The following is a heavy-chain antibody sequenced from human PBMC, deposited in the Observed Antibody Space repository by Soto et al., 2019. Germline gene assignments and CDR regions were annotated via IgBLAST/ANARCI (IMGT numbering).Heavy chain of an antibody. V-gene: IGHV1-3*01. D-gene: IGHD3-22*01. Sequence: ASVKVSCKASGYTFTGHAMHWVRQAPGQRLEWMGWINAGNGNTKYSQMFQGRVTITRDTSASTAYMELSSLRSEDTAVYYCASSYYYDSSGYSSLYYYYGMDVWGQGTTVTVSS. J-gene: IGHJ6*02. CDR1: GYTFTGHA. CDR3: ASSYYYDSSGYSSLYYYYGMDV. CDR2: INAGNGNT.